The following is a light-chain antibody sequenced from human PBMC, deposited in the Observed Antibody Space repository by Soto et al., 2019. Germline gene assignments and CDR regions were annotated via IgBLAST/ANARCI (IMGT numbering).Light chain of an antibody. CDR2: EVS. CDR3: SSYSSSSTPDV. CDR1: KYDLGAYNF. J-gene: IGLJ1*01. Sequence: QSVLTQPASVSGSPGQSITISCTGTKYDLGAYNFVSWYQQHPGKAPKLMIYEVSNRPSGVSNRFSGSKSGSTASLTISGLQTEDEADYYCSSYSSSSTPDVFGTGTKVTVL. V-gene: IGLV2-14*01.